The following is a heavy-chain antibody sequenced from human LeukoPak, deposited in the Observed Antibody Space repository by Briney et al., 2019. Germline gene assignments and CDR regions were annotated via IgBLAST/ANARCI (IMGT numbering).Heavy chain of an antibody. CDR2: VNPNSGGT. CDR1: GYTFTSYD. J-gene: IGHJ4*02. D-gene: IGHD6-13*01. V-gene: IGHV1-2*02. CDR3: ARDHDSSFDY. Sequence: ASVKVSCKASGYTFTSYDINWVRQATGQGLEWMGWVNPNSGGTNYAQKSQGRVTMTRDTSISTAYMELSRLRSDDTAVYYCARDHDSSFDYWGQGTLVTVSS.